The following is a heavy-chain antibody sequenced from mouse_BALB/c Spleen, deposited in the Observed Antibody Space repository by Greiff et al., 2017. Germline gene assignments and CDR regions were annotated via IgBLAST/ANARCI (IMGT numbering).Heavy chain of an antibody. D-gene: IGHD2-4*01. CDR2: ISSGGST. Sequence: EVMLVESGGGLVKPGGSLKLSCAASGFTFSSYAMSWVRQTPEKRLEWVASISSGGSTYYPDSVKGRFTISRDNARNILYLQMSSLRSEDTAMYYCARANDYGFSLDYWGQGTTLTVSS. J-gene: IGHJ2*01. CDR3: ARANDYGFSLDY. V-gene: IGHV5-6-5*01. CDR1: GFTFSSYA.